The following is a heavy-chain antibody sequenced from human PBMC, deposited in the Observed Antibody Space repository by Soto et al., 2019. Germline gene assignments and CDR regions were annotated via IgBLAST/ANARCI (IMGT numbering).Heavy chain of an antibody. V-gene: IGHV4-31*03. D-gene: IGHD1-1*01. CDR1: GGSISSGGYY. J-gene: IGHJ6*02. Sequence: QVQLQESGPGLVKPAQTLSLTCTVSGGSISSGGYYWSWIRQHPGKGLEWIGYIYYSGSTYYNPSLKSRVTISVDTSKNQFSLKLRSVTAADKAMYYCARVDWNFYYGMDVWGQGTTVTVSS. CDR2: IYYSGST. CDR3: ARVDWNFYYGMDV.